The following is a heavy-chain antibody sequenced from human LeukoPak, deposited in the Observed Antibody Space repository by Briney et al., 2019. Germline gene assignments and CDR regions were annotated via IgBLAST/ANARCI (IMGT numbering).Heavy chain of an antibody. J-gene: IGHJ6*02. V-gene: IGHV3-30*04. Sequence: SGRSLRLSCAASVFTFSSYAMHWVRQAPGKGLEWVAVISYDGSNKYYADSVKGRFTISRDNSKNTLYLQMNSLRAEDTAVYYCARDLMDYGDYLKGYYYYYGMDVWGQGTTVTVSS. CDR3: ARDLMDYGDYLKGYYYYYGMDV. D-gene: IGHD4-17*01. CDR1: VFTFSSYA. CDR2: ISYDGSNK.